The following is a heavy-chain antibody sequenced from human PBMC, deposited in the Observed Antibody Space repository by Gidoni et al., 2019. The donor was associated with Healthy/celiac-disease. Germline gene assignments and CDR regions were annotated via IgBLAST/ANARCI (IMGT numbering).Heavy chain of an antibody. CDR2: IDWDDDK. CDR3: ARIREGNYYDSSGYFDY. D-gene: IGHD3-22*01. V-gene: IGHV2-70*01. J-gene: IGHJ4*02. Sequence: QVTWRESGPALVKPTQTLTLTCPFSGFSLSTSGMCVSWIRQPPGKALEWLALIDWDDDKYYSTSLKTRLTISKDTSKNQVVLTMTNMDPVDTATYYCARIREGNYYDSSGYFDYWGQGTLVTVSS. CDR1: GFSLSTSGMC.